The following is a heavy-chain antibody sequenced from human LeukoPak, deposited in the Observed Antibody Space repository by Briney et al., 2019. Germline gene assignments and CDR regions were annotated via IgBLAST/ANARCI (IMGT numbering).Heavy chain of an antibody. CDR3: ARQFRDRSGYCSYYFDY. J-gene: IGHJ4*02. V-gene: IGHV5-51*01. CDR1: GYSFTTYW. Sequence: GESLKISCKGAGYSFTTYWIGLVRQMPGRGLEWMGIIYPGDSDTRYSPSFQGQVTISADKSISTAYLQWSSLKASDTAMYYCARQFRDRSGYCSYYFDYWGQGTLVTVSS. CDR2: IYPGDSDT. D-gene: IGHD3-22*01.